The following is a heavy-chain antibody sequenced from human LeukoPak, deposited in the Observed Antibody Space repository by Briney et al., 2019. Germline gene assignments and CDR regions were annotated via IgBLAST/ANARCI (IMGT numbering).Heavy chain of an antibody. CDR1: GFVFNSHP. CDR2: ISGTGHNT. CDR3: AREEPAGSIDY. V-gene: IGHV3-64*01. J-gene: IGHJ4*02. Sequence: GGSLRLSCAASGFVFNSHPMHWVRQAPGKGLECVSAISGTGHNTYYANSVKGRFTISRDNSRSTLYLQMGSLRAEDAALYYCAREEPAGSIDYWGQGTLVTVSS. D-gene: IGHD1-14*01.